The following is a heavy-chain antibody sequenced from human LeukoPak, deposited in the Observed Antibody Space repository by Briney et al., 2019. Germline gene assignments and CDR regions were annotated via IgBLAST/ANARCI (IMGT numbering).Heavy chain of an antibody. CDR3: AKVGVETNYGDPYYFDY. Sequence: GGSLRLSCAASGFTFSRDWMHWVRQTPGKGLVWVSRINSDVISTRYADSVKGRFTISRDNYKNTLYLQMNRLIAEDTAAYYCAKVGVETNYGDPYYFDYWGQGTLVTVSS. CDR1: GFTFSRDW. D-gene: IGHD4-17*01. V-gene: IGHV3-74*01. CDR2: INSDVIST. J-gene: IGHJ4*02.